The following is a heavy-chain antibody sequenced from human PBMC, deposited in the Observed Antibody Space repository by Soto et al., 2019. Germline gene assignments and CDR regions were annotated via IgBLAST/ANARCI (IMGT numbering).Heavy chain of an antibody. D-gene: IGHD3-16*01. J-gene: IGHJ4*02. CDR3: ARDTPVYDYIWGSYEYYFDY. Sequence: ASVKVSCKASGYTFTSYGISWVRQAPGQGLEWMGWISAYNGNTNYAQKLQGRVTMTTDTSTSTAYMELRSLRSDDTAVYYCARDTPVYDYIWGSYEYYFDYWGQGTLVTVSS. CDR1: GYTFTSYG. V-gene: IGHV1-18*01. CDR2: ISAYNGNT.